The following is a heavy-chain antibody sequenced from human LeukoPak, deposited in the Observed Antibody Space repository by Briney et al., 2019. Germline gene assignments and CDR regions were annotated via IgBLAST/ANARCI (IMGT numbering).Heavy chain of an antibody. Sequence: GASVKVSCKASGHTFTSYYMHWVRQAPGQGLEWMGIINPSGGSTSYAQKFQGRVTMTRDTSTSTVYMELSSLRSEDTAVYYCARGLVAMVRGVISPDLDYWGQGTLVTVSS. CDR3: ARGLVAMVRGVISPDLDY. CDR1: GHTFTSYY. D-gene: IGHD3-10*01. J-gene: IGHJ4*02. CDR2: INPSGGST. V-gene: IGHV1-46*01.